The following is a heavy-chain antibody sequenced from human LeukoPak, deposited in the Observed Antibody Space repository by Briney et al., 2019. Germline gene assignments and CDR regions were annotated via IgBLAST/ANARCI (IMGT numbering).Heavy chain of an antibody. J-gene: IGHJ4*02. CDR1: GFPFSDFH. V-gene: IGHV3-11*04. CDR2: ITSGGGFK. CDR3: ARVRPGSSGSYYRTS. Sequence: KPGGSLRLSCVGAGFPFSDFHMSWIRQAPGKGLEWVSYITSGGGFKYYADSVKGRFSISRDDSKNSVFLQMNSLRVEDTAVDYCARVRPGSSGSYYRTSWGQGTLVTVSS. D-gene: IGHD3-10*01.